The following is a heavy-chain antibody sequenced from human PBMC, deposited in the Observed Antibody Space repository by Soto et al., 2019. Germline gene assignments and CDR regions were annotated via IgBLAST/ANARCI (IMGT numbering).Heavy chain of an antibody. CDR1: GGSFSGYY. Sequence: SETLSLTCAVYGGSFSGYYWSWIRQPPGKGLEWIGEINHSGSTNYNPSLKSRVTISVDTSKNQFSLKLSSVTAADTAVYYCARGRLGLYYFDYWGQGTLVTVSS. V-gene: IGHV4-34*01. CDR2: INHSGST. J-gene: IGHJ4*02. D-gene: IGHD7-27*01. CDR3: ARGRLGLYYFDY.